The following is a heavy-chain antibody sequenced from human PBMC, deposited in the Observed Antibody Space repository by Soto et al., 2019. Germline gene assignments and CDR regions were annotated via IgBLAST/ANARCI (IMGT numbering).Heavy chain of an antibody. CDR2: IYYGGST. D-gene: IGHD6-13*01. J-gene: IGHJ4*02. CDR1: GYSISTDY. Sequence: PSETLSLTCTFSGYSISTDYWSWIRQSPGKGLEWIGFIYYGGSTNYNPSLKSRVTISVDTSKRQFSLNLSSLTAADTAVYYCARVYSVNYLGYFDYWGQGALVTVSS. CDR3: ARVYSVNYLGYFDY. V-gene: IGHV4-59*12.